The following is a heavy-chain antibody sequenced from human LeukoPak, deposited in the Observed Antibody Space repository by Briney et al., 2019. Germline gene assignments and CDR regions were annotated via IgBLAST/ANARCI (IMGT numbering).Heavy chain of an antibody. CDR1: GYTFTSYG. D-gene: IGHD2-2*01. CDR2: ISAYNGNT. J-gene: IGHJ4*02. V-gene: IGHV1-18*04. Sequence: ASVKVSCKASGYTFTSYGISWVRQAPGQGLEWMGWISAYNGNTNYAQKLQGRVTMTTDTSTSTAYMELRSLRSDDTAVYYCARDRLAIVVVPFFDYLGQGTLVTVSS. CDR3: ARDRLAIVVVPFFDY.